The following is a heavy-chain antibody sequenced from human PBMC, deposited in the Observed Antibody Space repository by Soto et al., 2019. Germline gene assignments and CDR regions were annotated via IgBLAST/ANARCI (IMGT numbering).Heavy chain of an antibody. CDR2: IYHSGST. D-gene: IGHD3-22*01. CDR3: ALYNYDSSGSSNPFAY. V-gene: IGHV4-30-2*01. Sequence: PSETLSLTCAVSGGSISSGGYSWSWIRQPPGKGLEWIGYIYHSGSTYYNPSLKSRVTISVDRSKNQFSLKLSSVTAADTAVYYCALYNYDSSGSSNPFAYRGQGTLVTGSS. J-gene: IGHJ4*02. CDR1: GGSISSGGYS.